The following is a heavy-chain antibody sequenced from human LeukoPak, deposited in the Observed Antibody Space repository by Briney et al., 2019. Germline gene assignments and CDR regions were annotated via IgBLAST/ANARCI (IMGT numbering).Heavy chain of an antibody. CDR3: ARRKRGSSTDWFDP. J-gene: IGHJ5*02. CDR1: GGSISSDY. D-gene: IGHD3-10*01. CDR2: YYSGTT. V-gene: IGHV4-59*08. Sequence: PSETLSLTCTVSGGSISSDYWSWIRQPPGKGLEWIGIYYSGTTKYNPSLKSRVTISIDTSKNQFSLKLSSVTAADTAMYHCARRKRGSSTDWFDPWGQGALVTVSA.